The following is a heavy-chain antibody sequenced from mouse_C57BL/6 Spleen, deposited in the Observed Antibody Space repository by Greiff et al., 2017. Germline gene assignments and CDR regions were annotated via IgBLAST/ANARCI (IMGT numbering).Heavy chain of an antibody. CDR2: IDPSDSYT. D-gene: IGHD4-1*01. J-gene: IGHJ4*01. CDR3: AVTVTEAMDY. V-gene: IGHV1-50*01. CDR1: GYTFTSYW. Sequence: VQLQQPGAELVKPGASVKLSCKASGYTFTSYWMQWVKQRPGQGLEWIREIDPSDSYTNYNQKFKGKATLTVDTSSSTAYMQLSSLASEDSAGYYCAVTVTEAMDYRGQGTSVTVSS.